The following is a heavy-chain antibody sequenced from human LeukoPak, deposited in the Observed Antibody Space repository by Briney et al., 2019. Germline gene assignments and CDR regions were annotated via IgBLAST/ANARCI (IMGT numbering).Heavy chain of an antibody. CDR3: ARVYYGSGSYYNDQLFDY. CDR1: GGSISSGGYY. Sequence: SQTLSLTCTVSGGSISSGGYYWSWIRQPPGKGLEWIGYIYHSGSTYYNPSLKSRVTISVDRSKNQFSLKLSSVTAADTAVYYCARVYYGSGSYYNDQLFDYWGQGTLVTVSS. V-gene: IGHV4-30-2*01. J-gene: IGHJ4*02. CDR2: IYHSGST. D-gene: IGHD3-10*01.